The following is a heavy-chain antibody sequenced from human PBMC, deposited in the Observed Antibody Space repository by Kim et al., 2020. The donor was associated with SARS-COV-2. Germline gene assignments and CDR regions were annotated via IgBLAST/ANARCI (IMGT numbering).Heavy chain of an antibody. D-gene: IGHD3-10*01. CDR1: GGSLGTGTYY. V-gene: IGHV4-39*01. CDR3: ARGFGDRIFDS. CDR2: VFYGGGV. Sequence: SETLSLTCTVSGGSLGTGTYYWAWIRQPSGKGLEWIANVFYGGGVDHNPSLKSRGSTSMDSSSRQIFLKLTSVTAEDTAIYYCARGFGDRIFDSWGQGILVTVSS. J-gene: IGHJ5*01.